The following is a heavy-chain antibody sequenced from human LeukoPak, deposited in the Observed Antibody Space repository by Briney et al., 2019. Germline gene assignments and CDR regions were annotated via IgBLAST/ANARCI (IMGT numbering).Heavy chain of an antibody. Sequence: SVKVSCKASGGTFSSYAISWVRQAPGQGLEWMGRIIPILGIANYAQKFQGRVTITADKSTSTAYMELSSLRSEDTAVYYCASDADIVATDWVAYWGQGTLVTVSS. CDR2: IIPILGIA. CDR1: GGTFSSYA. J-gene: IGHJ4*02. CDR3: ASDADIVATDWVAY. D-gene: IGHD5-12*01. V-gene: IGHV1-69*04.